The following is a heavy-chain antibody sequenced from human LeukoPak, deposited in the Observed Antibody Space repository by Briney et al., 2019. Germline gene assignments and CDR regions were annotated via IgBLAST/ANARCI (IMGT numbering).Heavy chain of an antibody. Sequence: GGSLTLSCAVSGFTFANHDMSWVRQAPGKGLEWVSGVSASGSSRFYADSVKGRFTVSRDNSKNTLYLQMNSLRVEDTAVYYCAELVTLNFWGQGTLVTVSS. V-gene: IGHV3-23*01. D-gene: IGHD2-21*02. J-gene: IGHJ4*02. CDR2: VSASGSSR. CDR1: GFTFANHD. CDR3: AELVTLNF.